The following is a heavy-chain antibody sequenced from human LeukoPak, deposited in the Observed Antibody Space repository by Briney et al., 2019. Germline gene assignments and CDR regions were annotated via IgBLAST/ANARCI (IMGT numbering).Heavy chain of an antibody. Sequence: GGSLRLSCAASGFTFSNYAMNWVRQAPGKGLEWVSIISGSGGSGYDADSVKGRFTISRDNSKNTLYLQMDNLSVDDTAVFYCVNGESFYGDYGFDYWGQGTLVTVSS. V-gene: IGHV3-23*01. D-gene: IGHD4-17*01. CDR1: GFTFSNYA. CDR3: VNGESFYGDYGFDY. CDR2: ISGSGGSG. J-gene: IGHJ4*02.